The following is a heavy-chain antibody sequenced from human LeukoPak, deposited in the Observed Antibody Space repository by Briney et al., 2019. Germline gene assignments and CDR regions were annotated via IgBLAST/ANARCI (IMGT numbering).Heavy chain of an antibody. CDR2: IYNTGGT. CDR1: GGSISTFF. D-gene: IGHD5-12*01. V-gene: IGHV4-59*12. Sequence: SETLSLTCTVSGGSISTFFWSWIRQSPAKGLEWIGYIYNTGGTNYNPSLKSRVTISVDRSKNQFSLKLSSVTAADTAVYYCARDYGSGYDSLFHFDYWGQGTLVTVSS. J-gene: IGHJ4*02. CDR3: ARDYGSGYDSLFHFDY.